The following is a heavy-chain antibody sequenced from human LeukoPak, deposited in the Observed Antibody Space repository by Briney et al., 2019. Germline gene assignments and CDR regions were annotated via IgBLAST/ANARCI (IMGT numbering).Heavy chain of an antibody. V-gene: IGHV4-31*11. Sequence: SETLSLTCAVYGGSFSGYYWSWIRQHPGKGLEWIGYIYYSGSTYYNPSLKSRVTISVDTSKNQFSLKLSSVTAADTAVYYCARSGGYSYGPIDYWGQGTLVTVSS. CDR2: IYYSGST. CDR1: GGSFSGYY. CDR3: ARSGGYSYGPIDY. J-gene: IGHJ4*02. D-gene: IGHD5-18*01.